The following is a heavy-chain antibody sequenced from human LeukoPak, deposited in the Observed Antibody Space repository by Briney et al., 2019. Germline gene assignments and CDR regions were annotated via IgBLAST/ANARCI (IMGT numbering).Heavy chain of an antibody. D-gene: IGHD3-3*01. Sequence: SETLSLTCTVSGGSISSYYWSWIRQPAGKGLDWIGRIYTSGSTNYNPSLKSRVTMSVDTSKNQFSLKLSSVTAADTAVYYCARGRYDFWSGYYLDYWGQGTLVTVSS. CDR1: GGSISSYY. J-gene: IGHJ4*02. CDR3: ARGRYDFWSGYYLDY. V-gene: IGHV4-4*07. CDR2: IYTSGST.